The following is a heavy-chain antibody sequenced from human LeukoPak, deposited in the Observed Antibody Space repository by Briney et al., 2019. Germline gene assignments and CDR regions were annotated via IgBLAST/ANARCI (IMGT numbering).Heavy chain of an antibody. CDR1: GFTASSNH. Sequence: GGSLRLSCAASGFTASSNHMSWVRQAPGKGLEWVSLIYSGGSTYYADSVKGRFTISRDNSKTTLYLQMNSLRAEDTAVYYCARPEAGSGSPFLAYWSQGTLVTVSS. CDR3: ARPEAGSGSPFLAY. V-gene: IGHV3-66*04. D-gene: IGHD3-10*01. CDR2: IYSGGST. J-gene: IGHJ4*02.